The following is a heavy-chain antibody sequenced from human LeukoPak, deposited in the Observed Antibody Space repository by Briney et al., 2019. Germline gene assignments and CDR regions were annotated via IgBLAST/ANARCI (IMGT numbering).Heavy chain of an antibody. D-gene: IGHD3-22*01. J-gene: IGHJ3*02. CDR2: IYSGGST. Sequence: PGGSLRLSCAASGFTVSSNYMSWVRQAPGKGLEWVSVIYSGGSTYYADSVEGRFTISRDNSKNTLYLQMNSLRAEDTAVYYCAREETYYYDSSGYRSGAFDIWGQGTMVTVSS. CDR1: GFTVSSNY. V-gene: IGHV3-66*01. CDR3: AREETYYYDSSGYRSGAFDI.